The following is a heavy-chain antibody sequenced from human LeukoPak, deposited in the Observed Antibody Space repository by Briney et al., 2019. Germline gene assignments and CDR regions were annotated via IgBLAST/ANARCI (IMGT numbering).Heavy chain of an antibody. V-gene: IGHV1-8*01. CDR1: GYTFTSYD. J-gene: IGHJ5*02. CDR2: MSPSSGDT. CDR3: ARGGTIFGVVIPYNWFDP. Sequence: ASVKVSCKASGYTFTSYDINWVRQATGQGLEWMGWMSPSSGDTGYAQKFQGRVTMTRSTSISTAYMELSSLRSEDTAVYYCARGGTIFGVVIPYNWFDPWGQGTLVTVSS. D-gene: IGHD3-3*01.